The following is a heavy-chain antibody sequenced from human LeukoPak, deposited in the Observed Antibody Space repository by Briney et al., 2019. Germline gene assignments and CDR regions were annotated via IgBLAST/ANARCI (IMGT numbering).Heavy chain of an antibody. Sequence: PSETLSLTCAVYGGSFSGYYWSWIRQPPGKGLEWIGEINHSGSTNYNPSLKSRVTISVDTSKNQFSLKLSSVTAADTAVYYCARGYYDFWSGYPLKYYYYYYYMDAWGKGTTVTVSS. V-gene: IGHV4-34*01. CDR1: GGSFSGYY. D-gene: IGHD3-3*01. J-gene: IGHJ6*03. CDR3: ARGYYDFWSGYPLKYYYYYYYMDA. CDR2: INHSGST.